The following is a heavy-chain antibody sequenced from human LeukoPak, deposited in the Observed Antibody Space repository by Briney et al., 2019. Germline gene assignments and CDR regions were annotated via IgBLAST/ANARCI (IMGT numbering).Heavy chain of an antibody. J-gene: IGHJ5*02. Sequence: PSETLSLTCTVTGGSITSDIFYWNWIRHHPGKYLEWIGSIHNSRGTSYNPSLESRLTISLDTSENQFFLKMSSVTAADTAMYYCGKVGGNSNSWGQGTLVTVSS. V-gene: IGHV4-31*03. D-gene: IGHD4-23*01. CDR2: IHNSRGT. CDR3: GKVGGNSNS. CDR1: GGSITSDIFY.